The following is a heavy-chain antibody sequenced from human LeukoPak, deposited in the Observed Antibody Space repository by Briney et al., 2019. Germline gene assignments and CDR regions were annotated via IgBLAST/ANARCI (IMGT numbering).Heavy chain of an antibody. V-gene: IGHV3-21*01. D-gene: IGHD4-23*01. CDR3: ARWPPSRGALDL. Sequence: GGSLRLSCAASGFTFSDYIMNWVRQAPGKGLEWVSSISGTSSYFYYADSVQGRFTISRDNAKNSLYLQMDSLRAEDTVVYYCARWPPSRGALDLWGQGTLVTVSS. CDR1: GFTFSDYI. CDR2: ISGTSSYF. J-gene: IGHJ3*01.